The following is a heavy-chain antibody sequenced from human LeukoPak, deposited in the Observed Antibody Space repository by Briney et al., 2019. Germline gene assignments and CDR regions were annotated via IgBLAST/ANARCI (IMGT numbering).Heavy chain of an antibody. CDR1: GGTFSSYA. CDR2: IIPIFGTA. CDR3: ARAPPYYDSSGYPDY. D-gene: IGHD3-22*01. J-gene: IGHJ4*02. V-gene: IGHV1-69*01. Sequence: ASVKVSCKASGGTFSSYAISWVRQAPGQGLEWMGGIIPIFGTANYAQKFQGRVTITADESTSTAYMELSSLRSEDTAVYYCARAPPYYDSSGYPDYWGQGTLVTVSS.